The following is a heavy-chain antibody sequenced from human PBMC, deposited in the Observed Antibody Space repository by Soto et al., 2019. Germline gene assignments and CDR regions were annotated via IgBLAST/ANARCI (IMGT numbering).Heavy chain of an antibody. J-gene: IGHJ6*02. Sequence: PGGSLRLSCAASGFTFSSYAMSLVRQAPGKGLEWVSLISGSAGSTYYADSVKDRFTISRDNSKNTLYLQMNSLRAEDTAVYYCAKYRGQWLVSYYYYGMDVWGQGTTVTVS. CDR1: GFTFSSYA. CDR2: ISGSAGST. D-gene: IGHD6-19*01. CDR3: AKYRGQWLVSYYYYGMDV. V-gene: IGHV3-23*01.